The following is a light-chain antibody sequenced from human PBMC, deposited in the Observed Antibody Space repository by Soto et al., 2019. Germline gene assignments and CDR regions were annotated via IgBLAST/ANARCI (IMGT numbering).Light chain of an antibody. Sequence: ILLTQPPCPLSVSPGDRVTLSCRASQTVNNNYLAWYQQKPGQAPRLLIYGASTPATGTPARFSGSGSGTHFTLTVSRLEPEDFAVYYCQQYGGSAPWTFGPGTKVDIK. V-gene: IGKV3-20*01. CDR2: GAS. J-gene: IGKJ1*01. CDR1: QTVNNNY. CDR3: QQYGGSAPWT.